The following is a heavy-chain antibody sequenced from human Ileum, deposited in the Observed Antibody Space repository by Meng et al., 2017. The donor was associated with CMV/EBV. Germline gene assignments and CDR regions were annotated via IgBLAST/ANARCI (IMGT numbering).Heavy chain of an antibody. D-gene: IGHD3-9*01. CDR2: IRYDANTK. CDR3: AKESSTTTSKAGGTYDIFDS. CDR1: GFTFRTYG. Sequence: GESLKISCAASGFTFRTYGMHWVRQAPGKGLEWVAFIRYDANTKWYADSVKGRFTISRDNSRNILYLQMSSLRTDDTAVYYCAKESSTTTSKAGGTYDIFDSWGQGALVTVSS. J-gene: IGHJ5*01. V-gene: IGHV3-30*02.